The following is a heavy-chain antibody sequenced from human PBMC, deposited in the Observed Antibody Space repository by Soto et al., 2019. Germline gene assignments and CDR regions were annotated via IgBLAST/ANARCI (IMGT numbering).Heavy chain of an antibody. V-gene: IGHV3-30*18. J-gene: IGHJ6*02. Sequence: GGSLRLSCAASGFTFSSYGMHWVRQAPGKGLEWVAVISYDGSNKYYADSVKGRFTISRDNSKNTLYLQMNSLRAEDTAVYYCAKIGLAASGQYYYYGMDVWGQGTTVTVSS. CDR1: GFTFSSYG. CDR3: AKIGLAASGQYYYYGMDV. D-gene: IGHD6-6*01. CDR2: ISYDGSNK.